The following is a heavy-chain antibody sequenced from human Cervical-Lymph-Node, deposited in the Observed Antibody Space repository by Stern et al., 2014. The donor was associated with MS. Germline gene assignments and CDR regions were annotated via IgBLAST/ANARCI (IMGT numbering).Heavy chain of an antibody. CDR3: ARGYYYSAGSYSDH. CDR2: ISYNGNDK. CDR1: GFTFSHYG. D-gene: IGHD1-26*01. Sequence: QVQLVESGGGVVQPGTSLRLSCEASGFTFSHYGMHWVRQAPGKGLEGGATISYNGNDKYYGGSVKGRFSISRDNSKNTLYLQMDSLRAEDTGVYYCARGYYYSAGSYSDHWGQGTLVIVSS. V-gene: IGHV3-30*03. J-gene: IGHJ4*02.